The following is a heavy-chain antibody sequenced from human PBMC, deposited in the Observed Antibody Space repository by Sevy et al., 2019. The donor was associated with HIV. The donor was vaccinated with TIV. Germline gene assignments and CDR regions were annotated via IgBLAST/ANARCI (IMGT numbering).Heavy chain of an antibody. J-gene: IGHJ6*02. CDR2: ISYDGSNK. D-gene: IGHD5-18*01. CDR1: GFTFSSYA. V-gene: IGHV3-30-3*01. CDR3: PRAAGWTAMVIRGYYYGMDV. Sequence: GGSLRLSCAASGFTFSSYAMHWVRQAPGKGLEWVAVISYDGSNKYYADSVKGRFTISRDNSKNTLYLQMNSLRAEDTAVYYCPRAAGWTAMVIRGYYYGMDVWGQGTTVTVSS.